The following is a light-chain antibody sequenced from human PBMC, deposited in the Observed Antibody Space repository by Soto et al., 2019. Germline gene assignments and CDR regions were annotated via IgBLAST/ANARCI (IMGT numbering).Light chain of an antibody. Sequence: EIVLTQSPGTLSLSPGERATLSCRVSQSVSNNYLAWYQQKPGQAPRLLIYGASNRATGIPDRFSGSGSGTDFTLTISSLQPEDFATYYCQQSYSTPTTFGQGTRLEIK. V-gene: IGKV3-20*01. CDR2: GAS. CDR3: QQSYSTPTT. CDR1: QSVSNNY. J-gene: IGKJ5*01.